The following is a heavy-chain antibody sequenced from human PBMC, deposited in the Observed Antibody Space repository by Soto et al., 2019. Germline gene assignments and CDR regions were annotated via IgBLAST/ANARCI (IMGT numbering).Heavy chain of an antibody. CDR1: GFTVSSNY. V-gene: IGHV3-53*01. Sequence: GGSLRLSCAASGFTVSSNYMSWVRQAPGKGLEWVSVIYSGGSTYYADSVKGRFTISRDNSKNTLYLQMNSLRAEDTAVYYCARTSIAVEYYYYHGMDVWGQGTTVTVSS. CDR2: IYSGGST. CDR3: ARTSIAVEYYYYHGMDV. J-gene: IGHJ6*02. D-gene: IGHD6-19*01.